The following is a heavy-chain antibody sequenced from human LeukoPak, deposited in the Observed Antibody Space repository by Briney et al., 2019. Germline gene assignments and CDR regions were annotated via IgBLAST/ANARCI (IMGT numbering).Heavy chain of an antibody. Sequence: SARSLTLSWAVSGSTFNDYAMHWVRQLARNGLGWVSGINWNSDRIGYADSVKGRFTASRDNAKNSLYLQMNSLRAEDTAFYYCAINGGGDSGYGNFDYWGRGTVVNVSS. J-gene: IGHJ4*02. CDR2: INWNSDRI. CDR3: AINGGGDSGYGNFDY. V-gene: IGHV3-9*01. D-gene: IGHD5-12*01. CDR1: GSTFNDYA.